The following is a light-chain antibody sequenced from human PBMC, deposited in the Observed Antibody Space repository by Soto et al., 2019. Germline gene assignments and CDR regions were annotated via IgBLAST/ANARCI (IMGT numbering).Light chain of an antibody. CDR3: SSYSSISPRV. CDR1: SSDVGSYNY. CDR2: EVS. Sequence: QSALSQPASVSGSPGQSITISCTGTSSDVGSYNYVSWYQQHPGKAPKLMIYEVSNRPSGVSNRFSGSKSGNTASLTISGLQGEDEANYYCSSYSSISPRVVGGGTKLTVL. J-gene: IGLJ3*02. V-gene: IGLV2-14*01.